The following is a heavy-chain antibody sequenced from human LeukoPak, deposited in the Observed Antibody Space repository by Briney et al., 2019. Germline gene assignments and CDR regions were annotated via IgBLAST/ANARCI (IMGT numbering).Heavy chain of an antibody. CDR2: ILGGGGT. J-gene: IGHJ3*01. V-gene: IGHV3-23*01. CDR1: GLIFHNYA. D-gene: IGHD4-17*01. CDR3: GQDPNGNYIGAFDF. Sequence: GGSLRLSRAASGLIFHNYALVWIRRAPGKGPEWVSAILGGGGTFYADAVKGRFTISRDNSKNTLYLQMNSLRAEDTATYYCGQDPNGNYIGAFDFWGRGTMVTVSS.